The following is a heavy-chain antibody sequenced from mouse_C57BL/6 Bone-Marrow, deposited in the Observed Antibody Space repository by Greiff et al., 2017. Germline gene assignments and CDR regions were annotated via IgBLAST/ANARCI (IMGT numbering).Heavy chain of an antibody. CDR3: AREVYYDSFSWFAY. Sequence: QVQLQQPGAELVKPGASVKLSCKASGYTFTSYWMHWVKQRPGRGLEWIGRIDPNSGGTKYNEKFKSKAQLTVDKPSSTTYLQLSSLTSAESAVYYCAREVYYDSFSWFAYWGQGTLVTVSA. CDR2: IDPNSGGT. D-gene: IGHD1-1*01. CDR1: GYTFTSYW. V-gene: IGHV1-72*01. J-gene: IGHJ3*01.